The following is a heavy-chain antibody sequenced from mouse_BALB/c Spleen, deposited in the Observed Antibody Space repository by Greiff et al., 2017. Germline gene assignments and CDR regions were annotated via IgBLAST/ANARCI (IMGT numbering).Heavy chain of an antibody. CDR2: IDPANGNT. J-gene: IGHJ3*01. CDR3: AFYYDYDVGFAY. Sequence: EVKLMESGAELVKPGASVKLSCTASGFNIKDTYMHWVKQRPEQGLEWIGRIDPANGNTKYDPKFQGKATITADTSSNTAYLQLSSLTSEDTAVYYCAFYYDYDVGFAYWGQGTLVTVSA. D-gene: IGHD2-4*01. V-gene: IGHV14-3*02. CDR1: GFNIKDTY.